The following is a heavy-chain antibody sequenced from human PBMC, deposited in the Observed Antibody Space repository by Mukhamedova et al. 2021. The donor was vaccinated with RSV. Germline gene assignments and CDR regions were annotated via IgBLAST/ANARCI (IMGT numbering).Heavy chain of an antibody. J-gene: IGHJ4*02. CDR3: ARIHDSSGADY. D-gene: IGHD3-22*01. Sequence: SRVTISVDTSKNQFSLKLSSVTAADTAVYYCARIHDSSGADYWGQGTLVTVSS. V-gene: IGHV4-59*01.